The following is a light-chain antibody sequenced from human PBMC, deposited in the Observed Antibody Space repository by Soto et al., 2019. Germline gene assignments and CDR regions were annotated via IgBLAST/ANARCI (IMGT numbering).Light chain of an antibody. Sequence: QSALTQPASVSGSPGQSITISCTGTSSDVGSHNLVSWYQQHPGKAPKLMIYEVSNRPSGVSNRFSGSKSGNTASLTISGLQAEDEADYYCSSYTSSSTPYVFGTGTKLTVL. CDR1: SSDVGSHNL. CDR2: EVS. J-gene: IGLJ1*01. CDR3: SSYTSSSTPYV. V-gene: IGLV2-14*02.